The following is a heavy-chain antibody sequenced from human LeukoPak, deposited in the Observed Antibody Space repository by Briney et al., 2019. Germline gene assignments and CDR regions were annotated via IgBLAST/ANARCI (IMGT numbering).Heavy chain of an antibody. D-gene: IGHD3-22*01. V-gene: IGHV3-53*01. Sequence: GGSLRLSCAASGFTVSSNYMSWVRQAPGKGLEWVSVIYSGGSTYYADSVKGRFTISRDNSKNTLYLQMNSLRAEDTAVYYCAAVGSYDSSVGDAFDIWGQGTMVTVSS. CDR1: GFTVSSNY. CDR3: AAVGSYDSSVGDAFDI. CDR2: IYSGGST. J-gene: IGHJ3*02.